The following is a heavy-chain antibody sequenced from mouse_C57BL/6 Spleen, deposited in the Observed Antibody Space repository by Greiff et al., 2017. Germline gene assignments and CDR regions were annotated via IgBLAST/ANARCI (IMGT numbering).Heavy chain of an antibody. CDR2: IYPGDGDT. CDR3: ARSHSENWYFDV. J-gene: IGHJ1*03. CDR1: GYAFSSSW. Sequence: QVQLQQSGPELVKPGASVKISCKASGYAFSSSWMNWVKQRPGKGLEWIGRIYPGDGDTNYNGKFKGKATLTADKSSSTAYMQLSSLTSEDSAVYFCARSHSENWYFDVWGTGTTVTVSS. V-gene: IGHV1-82*01.